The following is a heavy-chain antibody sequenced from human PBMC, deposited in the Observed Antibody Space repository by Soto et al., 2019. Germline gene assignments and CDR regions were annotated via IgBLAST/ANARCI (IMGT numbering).Heavy chain of an antibody. V-gene: IGHV1-2*02. CDR1: GYTFIAYY. Sequence: ASVKVSCKASGYTFIAYYMHWVRQAPGQGLEWMGWINPKSGATNFAQKFQGRVFMTRDTSISTAYMELSRLRSDDTAVYYCARGSHYDILTGYSRNAVDIWGQGTMVTVSS. J-gene: IGHJ3*02. D-gene: IGHD3-9*01. CDR2: INPKSGAT. CDR3: ARGSHYDILTGYSRNAVDI.